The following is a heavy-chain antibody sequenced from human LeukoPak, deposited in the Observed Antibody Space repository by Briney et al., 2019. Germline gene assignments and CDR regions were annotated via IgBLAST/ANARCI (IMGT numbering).Heavy chain of an antibody. CDR1: GFTVSSKF. Sequence: GGSLRLSCIASGFTVSSKFMSWVRQAPGKGLEWVSVIYSGGSTFYADSVRGRFTISRDNSKNTVYLQMNNLRAEDTAVYYCAKKSLGSGSSGYYFDYWGQGTLVTVSS. CDR3: AKKSLGSGSSGYYFDY. D-gene: IGHD1-26*01. V-gene: IGHV3-53*01. J-gene: IGHJ4*02. CDR2: IYSGGST.